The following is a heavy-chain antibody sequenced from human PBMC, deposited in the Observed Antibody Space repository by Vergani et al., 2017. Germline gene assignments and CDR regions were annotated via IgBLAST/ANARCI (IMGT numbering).Heavy chain of an antibody. CDR3: ARGPRYYDSSGYPLFFEY. CDR1: GGSISSGSYY. V-gene: IGHV4-61*02. CDR2: IYTSGST. J-gene: IGHJ4*02. D-gene: IGHD3-22*01. Sequence: QVQLQESGPGLVKPSQTLSLTCTVSGGSISSGSYYLSWIRQPAGKGLEWIGRIYTSGSTNYNPSLKSRVTMSVDTSKNQFSLKLSSVTAADTAVYYCARGPRYYDSSGYPLFFEYWGQGTLVTVSS.